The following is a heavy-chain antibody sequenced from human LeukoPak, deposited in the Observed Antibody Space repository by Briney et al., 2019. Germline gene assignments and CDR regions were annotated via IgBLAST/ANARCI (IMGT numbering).Heavy chain of an antibody. Sequence: SETLSLTCTVSGGSISSYYWSWIRQPPGKGLEWIGYIYYSGSTNYNPSLKSRVTISVDTSKNQFSLKLSSVTAADTAVYYCARISTVMATIWDYWGQGTLVTVSS. CDR1: GGSISSYY. CDR2: IYYSGST. CDR3: ARISTVMATIWDY. J-gene: IGHJ4*02. D-gene: IGHD5-24*01. V-gene: IGHV4-59*08.